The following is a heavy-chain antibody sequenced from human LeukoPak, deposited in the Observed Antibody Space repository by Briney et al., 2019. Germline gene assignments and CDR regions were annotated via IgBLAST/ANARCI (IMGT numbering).Heavy chain of an antibody. Sequence: GGSLRLSCAVSGFTFSSYRMNWVRQAPGKGLEWVSSISSSSSYIYYEDSVKGRFTISRDNAKNSLYLQMNSLRAEDTAVYYCAKDSSSSNPYYGMDVWGQGTTVTASS. V-gene: IGHV3-21*01. CDR2: ISSSSSYI. CDR3: AKDSSSSNPYYGMDV. J-gene: IGHJ6*02. CDR1: GFTFSSYR. D-gene: IGHD6-6*01.